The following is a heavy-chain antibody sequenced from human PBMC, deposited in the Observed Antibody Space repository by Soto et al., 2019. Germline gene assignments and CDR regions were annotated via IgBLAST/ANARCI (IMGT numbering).Heavy chain of an antibody. CDR2: INPNSGGT. J-gene: IGHJ4*02. CDR3: ARQLAYCGGDCYTEPIDY. D-gene: IGHD2-21*02. V-gene: IGHV1-2*02. Sequence: KVSCKASGYTFTNYYIHWVRQAPGQGLEWMGWINPNSGGTKYAQKFQGRVTMTRDTSISTAYMDLTRLRSDDTAVYYCARQLAYCGGDCYTEPIDYWGQGTLVTVSS. CDR1: GYTFTNYY.